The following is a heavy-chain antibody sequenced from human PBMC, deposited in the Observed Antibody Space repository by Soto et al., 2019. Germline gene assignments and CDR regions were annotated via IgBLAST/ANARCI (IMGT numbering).Heavy chain of an antibody. CDR2: INPSGGST. CDR1: GYTFISYY. CDR3: ARVVPAASPPDYYGMGV. J-gene: IGHJ6*02. V-gene: IGHV1-46*01. Sequence: ASVKVSFKASGYTFISYYMHWVRQAPGQGLEWMGIINPSGGSTSYAQRFQGRVTMTRDTSTSTVYMQLSSLRSEDTAVYYCARVVPAASPPDYYGMGVWGQGTTVTVSS. D-gene: IGHD2-2*01.